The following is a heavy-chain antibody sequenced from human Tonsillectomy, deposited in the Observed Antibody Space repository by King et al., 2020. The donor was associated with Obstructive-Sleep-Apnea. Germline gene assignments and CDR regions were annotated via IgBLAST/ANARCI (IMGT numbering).Heavy chain of an antibody. Sequence: VQLVESGGGLVQPGGSLRLSCSASGFTFSSYAMHWVRQAPGKGLEYVSTISSNGGSTSYADSVKGRFTISRDNSKNTLYLQMSSLRAEDTAVYYCVKFGGYGDHDYWGQGTLVTVSS. CDR2: ISSNGGST. V-gene: IGHV3-64D*06. CDR1: GFTFSSYA. D-gene: IGHD3-16*01. J-gene: IGHJ4*02. CDR3: VKFGGYGDHDY.